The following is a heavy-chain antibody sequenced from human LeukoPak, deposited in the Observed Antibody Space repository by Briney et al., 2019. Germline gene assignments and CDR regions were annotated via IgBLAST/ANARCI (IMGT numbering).Heavy chain of an antibody. D-gene: IGHD2-15*01. CDR1: GFTFSGYW. J-gene: IGHJ4*02. CDR2: IKQDESEK. CDR3: ARFGMDAAIDY. V-gene: IGHV3-7*01. Sequence: GGSLRLSCAASGFTFSGYWMSWVRQAPGRGLEWAATIKQDESEKTYVDSVEGRFTSSRDNAKSSLFLQMDSLRAEDTAVYYCARFGMDAAIDYWGQGTLVTVSS.